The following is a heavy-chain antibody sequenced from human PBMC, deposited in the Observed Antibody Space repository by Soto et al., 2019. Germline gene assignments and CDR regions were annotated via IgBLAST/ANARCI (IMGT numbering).Heavy chain of an antibody. CDR3: ARADYYDSSGFYYDY. V-gene: IGHV1-46*01. CDR1: GYIFTNHY. Sequence: QVQLVQSGAEVKKPGASVKVSCQASGYIFTNHYIHWVRQAPGQGLEWMGIINPSGGSTNYLQKFQGRVTMTRDTSTSTVYMELSSLRSEDTAVYFCARADYYDSSGFYYDYWGQGTLVTVSS. CDR2: INPSGGST. J-gene: IGHJ4*02. D-gene: IGHD3-22*01.